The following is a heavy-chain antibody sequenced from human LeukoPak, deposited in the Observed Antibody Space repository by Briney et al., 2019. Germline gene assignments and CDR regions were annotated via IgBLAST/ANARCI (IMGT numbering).Heavy chain of an antibody. V-gene: IGHV1-18*01. J-gene: IGHJ4*02. CDR3: ARDLVRTGAAGRFDY. CDR1: GYTFTSYG. CDR2: ISAYNGNT. D-gene: IGHD6-13*01. Sequence: ASVTVSCKASGYTFTSYGISWVRQAPGQGLEWMGWISAYNGNTNYAQKLQGRVTMTTDTSTSTAYMELRSLRSDDTAVYYCARDLVRTGAAGRFDYWGQGTLVTVSS.